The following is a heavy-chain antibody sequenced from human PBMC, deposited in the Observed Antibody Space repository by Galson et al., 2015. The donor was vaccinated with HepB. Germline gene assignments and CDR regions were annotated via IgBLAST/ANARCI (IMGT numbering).Heavy chain of an antibody. D-gene: IGHD3-22*01. CDR1: GGTFSSYA. V-gene: IGHV1-69*13. J-gene: IGHJ6*03. CDR3: ARAWEMYYYDSICYQTSYYYYYMDV. Sequence: SVKVYCKTSGGTFSSYAISWVRQAPGQGLEWMGGIIPIFGTANYAQKFQGRVTITADESTSTAYMELSSLRSEDTAVYYCARAWEMYYYDSICYQTSYYYYYMDVWVKVTTVTVSS. CDR2: IIPIFGTA.